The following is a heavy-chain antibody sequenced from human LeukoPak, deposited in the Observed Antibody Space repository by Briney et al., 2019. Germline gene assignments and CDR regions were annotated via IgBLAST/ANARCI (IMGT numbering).Heavy chain of an antibody. Sequence: SETLSLTCTVSGGSISSYYWSWIRQPAGKGLEWIGRIYTSGSTNYNPSLKSRVTMSVDTSKNQFSLKLSSVTAADTAVYYCARYCSSTSCYIRDAFEIWGQGTMVTVSS. J-gene: IGHJ3*02. D-gene: IGHD2-2*02. CDR3: ARYCSSTSCYIRDAFEI. CDR1: GGSISSYY. CDR2: IYTSGST. V-gene: IGHV4-4*07.